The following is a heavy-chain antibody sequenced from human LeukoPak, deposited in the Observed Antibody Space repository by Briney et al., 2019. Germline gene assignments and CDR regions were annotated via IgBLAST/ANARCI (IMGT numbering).Heavy chain of an antibody. CDR1: GFAFSFFA. J-gene: IGHJ5*01. D-gene: IGHD6-19*01. CDR3: AKPISGGLAVTADWFAP. Sequence: GGSLRLSCEASGFAFSFFAMSWLRQAPGKGLEWVSTINANSGTRSYAASVRGRFTISRDNSKNTLYLKLNTLRADDPAVYYCAKPISGGLAVTADWFAPWGQGTLVVVSS. CDR2: INANSGTR. V-gene: IGHV3-23*01.